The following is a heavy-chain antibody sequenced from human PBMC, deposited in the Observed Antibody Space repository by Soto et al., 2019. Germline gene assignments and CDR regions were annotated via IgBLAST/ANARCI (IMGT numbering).Heavy chain of an antibody. J-gene: IGHJ3*02. CDR1: GFTFSSYA. Sequence: EVQLLESGGGLVQPGGSLRLSCAASGFTFSSYAMSWVRQAPGKGLEWVSAISGSGGSTYYADSVKGRFTISRDNPKNTLYLQMNSLRADDTAVYYCAKNFAPPALWFVETSAFDIWGQGTMVTVSS. CDR2: ISGSGGST. V-gene: IGHV3-23*01. D-gene: IGHD3-10*01. CDR3: AKNFAPPALWFVETSAFDI.